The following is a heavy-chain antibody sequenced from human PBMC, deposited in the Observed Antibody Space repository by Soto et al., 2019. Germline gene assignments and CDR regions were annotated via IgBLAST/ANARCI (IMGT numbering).Heavy chain of an antibody. CDR2: ISGSGGST. CDR3: AKEYIVVVPAALLWDY. V-gene: IGHV3-23*01. D-gene: IGHD2-2*01. Sequence: GGSLRLSCAASGFTFSSYAMSWVRQAPGKGLEWVSAISGSGGSTYYADSVKGRFTISRDNSKNTLYLQMNSLRAEDTAVYYCAKEYIVVVPAALLWDYRGQGTLVTVSS. CDR1: GFTFSSYA. J-gene: IGHJ4*02.